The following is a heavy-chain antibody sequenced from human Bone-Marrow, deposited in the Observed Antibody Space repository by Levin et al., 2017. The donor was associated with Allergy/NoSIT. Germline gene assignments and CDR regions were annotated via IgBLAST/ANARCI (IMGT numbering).Heavy chain of an antibody. Sequence: GESLKISCVASGFSFSTYRMNWVRQAPGKGLEWVSSISSSSDYIYYADSVKGRFTISRDNARNSLFLQLNSLRAEDTAVYYCARDAPQTDYGDYEPEVTYYYYGMDVWGQGTTVTISS. CDR3: ARDAPQTDYGDYEPEVTYYYYGMDV. V-gene: IGHV3-21*06. CDR2: ISSSSDYI. CDR1: GFSFSTYR. J-gene: IGHJ6*02. D-gene: IGHD4-17*01.